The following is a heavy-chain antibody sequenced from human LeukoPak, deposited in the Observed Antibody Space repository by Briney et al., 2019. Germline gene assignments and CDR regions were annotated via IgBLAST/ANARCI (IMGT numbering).Heavy chain of an antibody. Sequence: GGSLRLSCAASGFTFSSYGMRWVRQAPGKGLEWVAVIWYDGSNKYYADSVKGRFTISRDNSKNTLYLQMNSLRAEDTAVYYCARERVAAAGRVIDYWGQGTLVTVSS. CDR2: IWYDGSNK. CDR3: ARERVAAAGRVIDY. D-gene: IGHD6-13*01. CDR1: GFTFSSYG. V-gene: IGHV3-33*01. J-gene: IGHJ4*02.